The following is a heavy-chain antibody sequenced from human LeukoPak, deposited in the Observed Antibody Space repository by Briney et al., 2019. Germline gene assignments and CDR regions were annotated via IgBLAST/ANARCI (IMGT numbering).Heavy chain of an antibody. D-gene: IGHD6-13*01. CDR3: AKPPPDSSSWLFDY. J-gene: IGHJ4*02. V-gene: IGHV3-48*01. CDR1: GFTFSSYS. Sequence: GGSLRLSCAASGFTFSSYSMNWVRQAPGKGLEWVSYISSSSSTIYYADSVKGRFTISRDNSKNTLNLQMNSLRVEDTAVYYCAKPPPDSSSWLFDYWGQGTLVTVSS. CDR2: ISSSSSTI.